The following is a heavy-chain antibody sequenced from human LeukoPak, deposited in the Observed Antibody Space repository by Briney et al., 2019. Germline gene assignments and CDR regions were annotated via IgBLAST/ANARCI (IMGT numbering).Heavy chain of an antibody. Sequence: ASVKVSCKASGYTFTGYYMHWVRQAPGQGLEWMGWINPNSGGTNYAQKFQGWVTMTRDTSISTAYMELSRLRSDDTAVYYCAREYGEQLRYFDYWGQGTLVTVSS. CDR3: AREYGEQLRYFDY. D-gene: IGHD6-13*01. CDR1: GYTFTGYY. V-gene: IGHV1-2*04. J-gene: IGHJ4*02. CDR2: INPNSGGT.